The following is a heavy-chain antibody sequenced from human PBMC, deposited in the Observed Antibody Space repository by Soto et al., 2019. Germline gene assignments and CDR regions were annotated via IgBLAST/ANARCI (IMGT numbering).Heavy chain of an antibody. V-gene: IGHV4-39*01. D-gene: IGHD1-26*01. J-gene: IGHJ5*02. Sequence: QLHLRESGPGLVKPSETLSLTCTVSGGSITSSSYYWGWIRQPPGKGLEWIGSIYYSGSTYYNPSPHTRVTISVETSNNQFSLKPGSVTAAHTTVYYCATQEVGGSYVYTFAPWVQGPLVTVSS. CDR3: ATQEVGGSYVYTFAP. CDR1: GGSITSSSYY. CDR2: IYYSGST.